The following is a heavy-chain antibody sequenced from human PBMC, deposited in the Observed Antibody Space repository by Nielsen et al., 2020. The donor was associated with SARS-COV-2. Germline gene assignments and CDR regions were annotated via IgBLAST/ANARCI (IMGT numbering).Heavy chain of an antibody. CDR2: INHSGST. D-gene: IGHD2-2*02. Sequence: SETLSLTCTVSGGSISSYYWSWIRQPPGKGLEWIGEINHSGSTNYNPSLKSRVTISVDTSKNQFSLKLSSVTAADTAVYYCARPRYCSSTSCYSSFDYWGQGTLVTVSS. CDR1: GGSISSYY. CDR3: ARPRYCSSTSCYSSFDY. V-gene: IGHV4-34*01. J-gene: IGHJ4*02.